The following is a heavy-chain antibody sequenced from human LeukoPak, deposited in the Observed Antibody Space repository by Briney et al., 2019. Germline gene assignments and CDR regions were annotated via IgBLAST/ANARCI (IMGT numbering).Heavy chain of an antibody. CDR2: IYYSGTT. Sequence: PSETLSLTCSVSDNSINSRSYYWGWIRQPPGKGLEWIGSIYYSGTTYYNSSLKSRVTISVDTSKREFSVKLRSVTAADTAVYYCARGNHDYGDYWRLLGLGSESWFDPWGQGTLVTVSS. D-gene: IGHD4-17*01. V-gene: IGHV4-39*02. J-gene: IGHJ5*02. CDR3: ARGNHDYGDYWRLLGLGSESWFDP. CDR1: DNSINSRSYY.